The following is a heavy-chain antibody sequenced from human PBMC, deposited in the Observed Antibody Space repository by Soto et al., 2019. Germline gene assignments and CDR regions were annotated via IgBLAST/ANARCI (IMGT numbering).Heavy chain of an antibody. CDR2: TYYRSKWYN. CDR3: ARDSGEQWLALEAFDI. CDR1: GDSVSSNSAA. Sequence: SQTLSLTCAISGDSVSSNSAAWNWIRQSPSRGLEWLGRTYYRSKWYNDYAVSVKSRITINPDTSKNQFSLQLNSVTPEDTAVYYCARDSGEQWLALEAFDIWGQGTMVTVSS. D-gene: IGHD6-19*01. J-gene: IGHJ3*02. V-gene: IGHV6-1*01.